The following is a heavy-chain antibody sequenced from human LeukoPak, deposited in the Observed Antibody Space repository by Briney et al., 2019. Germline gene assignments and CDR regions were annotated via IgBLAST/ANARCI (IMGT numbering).Heavy chain of an antibody. CDR3: AKGYDFWSGYLDY. CDR2: IIPIFGTA. J-gene: IGHJ4*02. V-gene: IGHV1-69*05. D-gene: IGHD3-3*01. Sequence: SVKVSCKASGGTFSSYAISWVRQAPGQGVEWMGGIIPIFGTANYAQKFQGRVTITTDESTSTAYMELSSLRSEDTAVYYCAKGYDFWSGYLDYWGQGTLVTVSS. CDR1: GGTFSSYA.